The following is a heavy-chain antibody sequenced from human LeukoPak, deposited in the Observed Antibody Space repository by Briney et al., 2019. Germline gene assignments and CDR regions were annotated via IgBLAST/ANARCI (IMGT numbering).Heavy chain of an antibody. CDR3: ARDRPYDILTGYTPNGVDY. J-gene: IGHJ4*02. CDR2: ISSSSSYI. D-gene: IGHD3-9*01. CDR1: GFTFSSYS. V-gene: IGHV3-21*01. Sequence: GGSLRLSCAASGFTFSSYSMNWVRQAPGKGLEWVSSISSSSSYIYYADSVKGRFTISRDNAKNSLYLQMNGLRAEDTAVYYCARDRPYDILTGYTPNGVDYWGQGTLVTVSS.